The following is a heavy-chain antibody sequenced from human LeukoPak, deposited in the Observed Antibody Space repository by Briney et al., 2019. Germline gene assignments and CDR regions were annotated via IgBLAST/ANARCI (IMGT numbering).Heavy chain of an antibody. CDR1: GFTFSNYA. CDR3: ARWGNDYSQFDS. Sequence: GGSLRLSCAASGFTFSNYAMSWVRQAPGKGLEWVSVVSGSGDNTNYADSVKGRSTISRDNSKNTLFLQMNSLRTEDTAVYFCARWGNDYSQFDSWGQGTLVTVS. CDR2: VSGSGDNT. D-gene: IGHD4-11*01. V-gene: IGHV3-23*01. J-gene: IGHJ4*02.